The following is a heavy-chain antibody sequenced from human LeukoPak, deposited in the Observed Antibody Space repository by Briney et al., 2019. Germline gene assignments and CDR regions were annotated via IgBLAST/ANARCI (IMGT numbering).Heavy chain of an antibody. J-gene: IGHJ4*02. D-gene: IGHD3-16*01. CDR3: ARASYDHSLRIDDY. V-gene: IGHV1-2*02. Sequence: ASVKVSCKASGYSFTAYYMHWVRQAPGQGLEWMGWINLHSGGTNYAQKFQGRVTMTRDTSVSTAYMELSGLKSDDTAVYYCARASYDHSLRIDDYWAQGTLVIVSS. CDR2: INLHSGGT. CDR1: GYSFTAYY.